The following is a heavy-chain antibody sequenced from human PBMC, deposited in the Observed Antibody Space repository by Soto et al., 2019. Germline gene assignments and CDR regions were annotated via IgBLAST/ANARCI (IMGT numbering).Heavy chain of an antibody. V-gene: IGHV5-51*01. Sequence: GESLKISCKGSGYSFTSYWIGWVRQMPGKGLEWMGIIYPGDSDTRYSPSFQGQVTISADKSISTAYLQWSSLKASDTAMYYCARRAYSSSWYPYWYFDLWGRGTLVTVSS. CDR3: ARRAYSSSWYPYWYFDL. CDR2: IYPGDSDT. CDR1: GYSFTSYW. J-gene: IGHJ2*01. D-gene: IGHD6-13*01.